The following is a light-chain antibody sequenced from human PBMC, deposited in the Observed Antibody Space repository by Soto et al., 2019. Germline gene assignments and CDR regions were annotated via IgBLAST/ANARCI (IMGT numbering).Light chain of an antibody. CDR2: GAS. CDR3: QQRGDWPLYT. Sequence: DIVLTHSPGTLSLSPGEGATLSCNVSQSLTSGYLAWYQQKPGQAPRILIYGASTRATGIPARFSGSGSGTEFTLTISSLEPEDFAVYYCQQRGDWPLYTFGQGTKVDI. V-gene: IGKV3D-20*02. J-gene: IGKJ2*01. CDR1: QSLTSGY.